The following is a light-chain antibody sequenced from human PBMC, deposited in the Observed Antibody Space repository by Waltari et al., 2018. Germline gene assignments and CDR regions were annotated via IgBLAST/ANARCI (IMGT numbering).Light chain of an antibody. CDR3: QQLNSFPLT. J-gene: IGKJ4*01. CDR1: QGISSY. CDR2: GAS. Sequence: IQLTQSQSSLSASVGDRVTITCRASQGISSYLAWCQQKPGKAPKLLIYGASTLQSGVPSRFSGSGSGTDFTLTISSLQPEDFATYYCQQLNSFPLTFGGGTKVEIK. V-gene: IGKV1-9*01.